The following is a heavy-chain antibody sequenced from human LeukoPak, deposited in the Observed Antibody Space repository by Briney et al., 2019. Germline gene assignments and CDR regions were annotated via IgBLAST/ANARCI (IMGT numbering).Heavy chain of an antibody. CDR2: IFYDGSA. Sequence: SETLSLTCTVSGASISSSSYYWAWIRQPPGKGLEWIGNIFYDGSAYYHPSLWSRVTISVDTSKNQFSLKLTSVTAADTAVYFCARQRCTGGTCYSPEYFQHWGQGTLVTVSS. CDR1: GASISSSSYY. J-gene: IGHJ1*01. CDR3: ARQRCTGGTCYSPEYFQH. D-gene: IGHD2-15*01. V-gene: IGHV4-39*01.